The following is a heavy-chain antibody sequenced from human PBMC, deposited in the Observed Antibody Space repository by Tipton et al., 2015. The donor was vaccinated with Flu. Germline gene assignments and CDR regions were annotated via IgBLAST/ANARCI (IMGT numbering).Heavy chain of an antibody. V-gene: IGHV4-59*08. CDR1: GGSITTYY. CDR3: VRRDYDILTGSRAFDI. Sequence: TLSLTCTVSGGSITTYYWSWIRQSPGKGLEWIGYIYDSGSTNYNPSLKSRVTISVDTSKNQFSLKLTSVTAADTAVYYCVRRDYDILTGSRAFDIWGQGTMVTVSP. CDR2: IYDSGST. D-gene: IGHD3-9*01. J-gene: IGHJ3*02.